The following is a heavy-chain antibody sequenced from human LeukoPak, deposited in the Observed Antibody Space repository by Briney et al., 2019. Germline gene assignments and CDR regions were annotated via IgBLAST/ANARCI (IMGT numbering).Heavy chain of an antibody. CDR3: AKIRVVRGVMTPYYSDY. J-gene: IGHJ4*02. CDR1: GFTFSSYA. D-gene: IGHD3-10*01. V-gene: IGHV3-23*01. CDR2: ISGSGGST. Sequence: GGSLRLSCAASGFTFSSYAMSWVRQAPGKGLEWVSAISGSGGSTYYADSVKGRFTISRDNSKNTLYLQMNSLRAEDTAVYYCAKIRVVRGVMTPYYSDYWGQGTLVTVSS.